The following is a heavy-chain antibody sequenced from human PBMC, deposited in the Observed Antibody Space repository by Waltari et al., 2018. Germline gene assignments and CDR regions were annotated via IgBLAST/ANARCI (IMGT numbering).Heavy chain of an antibody. Sequence: AQLVESGGAAVPPGPSLRLSCSAAGFSFRDSAMPRVRPAPGTGREWVGVIWAAAINTDFDEPVKGRFNNPRRNARETPVFPMNSLRSDGPASYFCSEVHAAHYDSTGAQDALGVWGQGTRVTVS. D-gene: IGHD2-8*02. V-gene: IGHV3-33*03. CDR1: GFSFRDSA. CDR2: IWAAAINT. CDR3: SEVHAAHYDSTGAQDALGV. J-gene: IGHJ3*01.